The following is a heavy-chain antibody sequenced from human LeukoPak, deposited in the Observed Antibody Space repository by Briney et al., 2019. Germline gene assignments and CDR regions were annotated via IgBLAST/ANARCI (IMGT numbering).Heavy chain of an antibody. CDR1: GGTFSSYA. CDR3: ARDQARTTTWYLYMNY. V-gene: IGHV1-69*13. Sequence: ASVKVSCKASGGTFSSYAISWVRQAPGQGLEWMGGIIPIFGTANYAQKFQGRVTITADESTSTAYMELSSLRSEDTAVYYCARDQARTTTWYLYMNYWGQGTLVTVSS. D-gene: IGHD3/OR15-3a*01. CDR2: IIPIFGTA. J-gene: IGHJ4*02.